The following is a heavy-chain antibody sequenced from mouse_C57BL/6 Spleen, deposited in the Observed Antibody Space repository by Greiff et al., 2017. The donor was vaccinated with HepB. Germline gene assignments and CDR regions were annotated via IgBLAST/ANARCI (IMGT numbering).Heavy chain of an antibody. CDR1: GYAFSSYW. D-gene: IGHD3-3*01. V-gene: IGHV1-80*01. CDR2: IYPGDGDT. J-gene: IGHJ4*01. CDR3: ARRNLRDYAMDY. Sequence: QVQLKQSGAELVKPGASVKISCKASGYAFSSYWMNWVKQRPGKGLEWIGQIYPGDGDTNYNGKFKGKATLTADKSSSTAYMQLSSLTSEDSAVYFCARRNLRDYAMDYWGQGTSVTVAS.